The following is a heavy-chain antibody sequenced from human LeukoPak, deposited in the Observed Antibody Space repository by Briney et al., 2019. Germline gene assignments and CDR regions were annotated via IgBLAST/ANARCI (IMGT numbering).Heavy chain of an antibody. CDR1: GDSISSSS. Sequence: PSETLSLTCTVSGDSISSSSWSWIRQPAGKGLEWIGRIYTSGSTNYNPSLKSRVTMSVDTSKNQFFLKLSSVNAADTAVYYCARVIGSWKFDSWGQGTLVTVSS. V-gene: IGHV4-4*07. CDR2: IYTSGST. J-gene: IGHJ4*02. CDR3: ARVIGSWKFDS. D-gene: IGHD2-21*01.